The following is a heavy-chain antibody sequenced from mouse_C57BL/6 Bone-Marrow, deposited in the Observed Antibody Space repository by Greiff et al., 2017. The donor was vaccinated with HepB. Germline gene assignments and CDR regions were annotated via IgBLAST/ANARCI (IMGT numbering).Heavy chain of an antibody. J-gene: IGHJ1*03. CDR1: GFTFSSYT. CDR2: ISGGGGNT. D-gene: IGHD1-1*01. Sequence: EVKVVESGGGLVKPGGSLKLSCAASGFTFSSYTMSWVRQTPEKRLEWVATISGGGGNTYYPDSVKGRFTISRDNAKNTLYLQMSSLRSEDTALYYCARSLITTVRVWYFDVWGTGTTVTVSS. V-gene: IGHV5-9*01. CDR3: ARSLITTVRVWYFDV.